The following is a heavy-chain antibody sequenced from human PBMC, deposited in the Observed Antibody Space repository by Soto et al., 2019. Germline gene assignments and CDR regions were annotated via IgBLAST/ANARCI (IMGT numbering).Heavy chain of an antibody. D-gene: IGHD2-15*01. Sequence: EVQLVESGGGLVQPGGSLRLSCAASGFTFGNYWMYWVRQAPGKGLVWVSRINSDGSVSSYADSVKGRLTISRDNVKNTLYLQMDSLRVEDTAVYYCARGDCVGRTCYSLAGSFYYYMDVWGKGTTVTVFS. CDR1: GFTFGNYW. J-gene: IGHJ6*03. CDR2: INSDGSVS. CDR3: ARGDCVGRTCYSLAGSFYYYMDV. V-gene: IGHV3-74*01.